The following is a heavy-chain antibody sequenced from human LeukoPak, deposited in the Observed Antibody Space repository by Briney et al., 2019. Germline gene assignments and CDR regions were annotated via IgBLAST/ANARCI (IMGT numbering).Heavy chain of an antibody. J-gene: IGHJ3*02. CDR3: ARERMRAFDI. V-gene: IGHV1-2*02. Sequence: ASVKVSCKASGYTFTGYYVHWVRQAPGQGPEWMGWIDPNSGGTIYAQKFQGRVTMTRDTSITTAYMDLRRLTSDDTAVYYCARERMRAFDIWGQGTMVTVSS. CDR1: GYTFTGYY. CDR2: IDPNSGGT.